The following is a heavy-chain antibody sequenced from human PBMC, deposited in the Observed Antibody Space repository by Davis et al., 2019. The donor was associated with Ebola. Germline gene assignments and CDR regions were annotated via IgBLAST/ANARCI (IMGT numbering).Heavy chain of an antibody. CDR3: ARGWPSSVTTDYYAMDA. CDR2: IIPILGIA. CDR1: VGTFSSYT. J-gene: IGHJ6*04. V-gene: IGHV1-69*02. D-gene: IGHD4-17*01. Sequence: AASVTVSCKASVGTFSSYTISWVRQAPGQGLEWMGRIIPILGIANYAQKFQGRVTITADKSTSTAYMELSSLRSEDTAVYYCARGWPSSVTTDYYAMDAWGKGTTVTVSS.